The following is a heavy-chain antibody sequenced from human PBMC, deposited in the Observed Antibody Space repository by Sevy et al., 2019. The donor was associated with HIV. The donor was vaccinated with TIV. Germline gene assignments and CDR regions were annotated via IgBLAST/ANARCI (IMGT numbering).Heavy chain of an antibody. CDR2: ISHDGSNK. CDR1: EFTFNTYT. Sequence: GGSLRLSCAASEFTFNTYTTHWVRQAPGKGLEWVAAISHDGSNKNYADSVKGRFTVSRDNSKNTVSLQMNSLRREDTALYYCAREYYDFWSGPINFYFGMDVWGQGTTVTVSS. J-gene: IGHJ6*02. CDR3: AREYYDFWSGPINFYFGMDV. D-gene: IGHD3-3*01. V-gene: IGHV3-30-3*01.